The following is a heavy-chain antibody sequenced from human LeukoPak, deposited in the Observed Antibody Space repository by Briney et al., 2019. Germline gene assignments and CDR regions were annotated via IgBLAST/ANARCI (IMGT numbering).Heavy chain of an antibody. J-gene: IGHJ4*02. CDR1: GGSISSYY. CDR3: AICRRFGELLY. V-gene: IGHV4-59*08. D-gene: IGHD3-10*01. Sequence: SETLSLTCTVSGGSISSYYWSWIRQSPGKGLEWIGYISYSGNTHYNPSLKSRVTISIDTSKNQFSLKLSSVTAADTAVYYCAICRRFGELLYWGQGTLVTVSS. CDR2: ISYSGNT.